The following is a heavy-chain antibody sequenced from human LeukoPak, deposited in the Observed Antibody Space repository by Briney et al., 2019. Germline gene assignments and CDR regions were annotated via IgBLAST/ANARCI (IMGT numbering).Heavy chain of an antibody. D-gene: IGHD4-11*01. V-gene: IGHV3-23*01. CDR2: ISGDGTET. CDR3: AKGGHYSFFDY. CDR1: GLIFRNYA. J-gene: IGHJ4*02. Sequence: GGSLRLSCTASGLIFRNYAMTWVRQAPRKGLEWVSTISGDGTETFYADSVKGRFTISRDNSKNTHYLQVSSLRAEDTGIYYCAKGGHYSFFDYWGQGTLVTVSS.